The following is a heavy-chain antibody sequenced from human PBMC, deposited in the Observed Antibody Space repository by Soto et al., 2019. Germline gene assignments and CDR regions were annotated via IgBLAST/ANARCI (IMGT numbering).Heavy chain of an antibody. D-gene: IGHD6-13*01. V-gene: IGHV1-69*13. CDR1: GGTFSSYA. CDR3: ARDPVAAAGDRYYYGMDV. Sequence: SVKVSCKASGGTFSSYAISWVRQAPGQGLEWMGGIIPIFGTANYAQKFQGRVTITADESTSTAYMELSSLRSEDTAVYYCARDPVAAAGDRYYYGMDVWGQGTTVTVSS. J-gene: IGHJ6*02. CDR2: IIPIFGTA.